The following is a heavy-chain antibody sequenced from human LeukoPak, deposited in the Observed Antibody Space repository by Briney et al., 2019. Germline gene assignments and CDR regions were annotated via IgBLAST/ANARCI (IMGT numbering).Heavy chain of an antibody. CDR1: GGTFSSYA. CDR3: ARGIITYYYDSSGHPPFDY. CDR2: IIPIFGTA. D-gene: IGHD3-22*01. V-gene: IGHV1-69*05. Sequence: SVKVSCKASGGTFSSYAISWVRQAPGQGLEWMGGIIPIFGTANYAQKVQGRVTITTDESTGTAYMELSSLRSEDTAVYYCARGIITYYYDSSGHPPFDYWGQGTLVTVSS. J-gene: IGHJ4*02.